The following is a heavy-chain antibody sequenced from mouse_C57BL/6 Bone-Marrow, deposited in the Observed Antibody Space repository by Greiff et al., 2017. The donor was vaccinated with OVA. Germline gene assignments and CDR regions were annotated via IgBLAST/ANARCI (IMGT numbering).Heavy chain of an antibody. CDR3: TRDPIYN. CDR1: GFTFSDYY. V-gene: IGHV5-16*01. D-gene: IGHD6-5*01. J-gene: IGHJ2*01. CDR2: INYDGSST. Sequence: EVKLVESEGGLVQPGSSMKLSCTASGFTFSDYYMAWVRQVPEKGLEWVANINYDGSSTYYLDSLKSRFIISRDNARNTLYLQMSSLKSEDTAMYYCTRDPIYNWGQGTTLTVSS.